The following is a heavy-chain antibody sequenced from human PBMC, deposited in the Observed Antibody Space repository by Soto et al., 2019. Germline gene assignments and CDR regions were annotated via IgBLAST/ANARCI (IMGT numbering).Heavy chain of an antibody. Sequence: GXSVKVSCKASGGTFSSYAISWGRQAPVQGLEWMGGIIPIFGTANYAQKFQGRVTITADESTSTAYMELSSLRSEDTAVYYCASPSESSSSGFYYYYGMDVWGQGTTVTVSS. CDR1: GGTFSSYA. CDR3: ASPSESSSSGFYYYYGMDV. CDR2: IIPIFGTA. J-gene: IGHJ6*02. V-gene: IGHV1-69*01. D-gene: IGHD6-6*01.